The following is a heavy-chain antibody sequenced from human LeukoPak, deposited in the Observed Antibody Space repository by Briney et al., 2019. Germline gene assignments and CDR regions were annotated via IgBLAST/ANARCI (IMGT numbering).Heavy chain of an antibody. D-gene: IGHD3-22*01. CDR2: ITSSSSYI. CDR1: GFTFSSYS. Sequence: PGGSLRLSCGASGFTFSSYSMNWVRQAPGKWLEWVSSITSSSSYIYYADSVKGRFTISRDNAKNSLYLQMNSLRAEDTAVYYCARHVVAVGFDYWGQGTLVTVSS. V-gene: IGHV3-21*01. J-gene: IGHJ4*02. CDR3: ARHVVAVGFDY.